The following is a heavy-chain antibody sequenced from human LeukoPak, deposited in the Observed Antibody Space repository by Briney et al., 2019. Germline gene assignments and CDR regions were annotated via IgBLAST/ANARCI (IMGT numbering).Heavy chain of an antibody. CDR1: GYTFTSYG. J-gene: IGHJ4*02. CDR2: ISAYNGNT. CDR3: ARDLAGTRFDY. D-gene: IGHD6-19*01. Sequence: ASVKVSCKASGYTFTSYGISWVRHAPGKGLEWMGWISAYNGNTNYAQKLQGRVTMTTETSTSTAYMELRSLRSDDTAVYYCARDLAGTRFDYWGQGTLVTVSS. V-gene: IGHV1-18*01.